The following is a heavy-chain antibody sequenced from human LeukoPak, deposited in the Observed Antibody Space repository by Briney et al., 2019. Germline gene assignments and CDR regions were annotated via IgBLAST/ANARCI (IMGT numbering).Heavy chain of an antibody. CDR1: GYTFTGYY. CDR2: MSPKSANA. CDR3: ARTPPRGLIDY. Sequence: GASVKVSCKASGYTFTGYYMHWVRQAPGQGLEWMGWMSPKSANAGYAQKFRGRVTITRDTSISTAYMELSSLTSEDTAVYYFARTPPRGLIDYWGQGTLVTVSS. V-gene: IGHV1-8*03. J-gene: IGHJ4*02. D-gene: IGHD3-16*01.